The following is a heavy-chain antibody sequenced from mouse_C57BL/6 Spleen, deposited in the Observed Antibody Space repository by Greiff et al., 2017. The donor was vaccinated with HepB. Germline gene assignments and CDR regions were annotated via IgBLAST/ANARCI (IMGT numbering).Heavy chain of an antibody. V-gene: IGHV3-6*01. CDR2: ISYDGSN. D-gene: IGHD2-3*01. CDR1: GYSITSGYY. Sequence: DVKLQESGPGLVKPSQSLSLTCSVTGYSITSGYYWNWIRQFPGNKLEWMGYISYDGSNNYNPSLKNRFSITRDTSKNQFFLKLNSVTTEDTATYYCASDGYYSYYFDYWGQGTTLTVSS. J-gene: IGHJ2*01. CDR3: ASDGYYSYYFDY.